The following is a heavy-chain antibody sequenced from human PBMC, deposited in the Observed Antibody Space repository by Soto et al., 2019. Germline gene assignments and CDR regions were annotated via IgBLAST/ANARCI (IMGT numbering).Heavy chain of an antibody. CDR1: GDSIGTGGYY. Sequence: QVQLQESGPGLVKPSETLSLTCTVSGDSIGTGGYYWDWIRRHPGKGPEWIGYIHYSGNTYYNPSLKSRLTISLDTSKNQFSLHLSSVTAADTAVYYCATNHDDISGRTPLLFDSWGQGTLVTVSS. V-gene: IGHV4-31*03. CDR3: ATNHDDISGRTPLLFDS. CDR2: IHYSGNT. J-gene: IGHJ4*02. D-gene: IGHD3-22*01.